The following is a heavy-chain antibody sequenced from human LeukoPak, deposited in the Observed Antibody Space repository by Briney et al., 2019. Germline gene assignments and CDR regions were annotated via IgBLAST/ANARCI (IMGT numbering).Heavy chain of an antibody. CDR3: ARGAFRGYSYVHGDSDY. J-gene: IGHJ4*02. D-gene: IGHD5-18*01. CDR1: GYTFTSYY. Sequence: ASVKVSCKASGYTFTSYYMHWVRQAPGQGLEWMGIINPSGGSTSYAQKFQGRVTMTRDTSTSTVYMELSSLRSEDTAVYYCARGAFRGYSYVHGDSDYWGQGTLVTVSS. V-gene: IGHV1-46*01. CDR2: INPSGGST.